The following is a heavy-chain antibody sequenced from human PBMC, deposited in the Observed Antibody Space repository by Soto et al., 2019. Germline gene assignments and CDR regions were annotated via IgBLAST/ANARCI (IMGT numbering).Heavy chain of an antibody. Sequence: QVQLVESGGGVVQPGRSLRLSCAASGFTFSIFGMHWVRQAPGKGLEWAAIIWYDGSNAYYADSVRGRFTISRDNSKNTRYLQMNSLRAEDTAVYYCARDKGSSTVVSGISQEGYFDSWGQGTLVTVSS. CDR3: ARDKGSSTVVSGISQEGYFDS. V-gene: IGHV3-33*01. CDR2: IWYDGSNA. CDR1: GFTFSIFG. J-gene: IGHJ4*02. D-gene: IGHD6-19*01.